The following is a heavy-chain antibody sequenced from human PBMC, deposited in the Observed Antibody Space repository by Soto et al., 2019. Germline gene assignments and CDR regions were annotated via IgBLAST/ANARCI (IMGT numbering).Heavy chain of an antibody. Sequence: QVQLVQSGAEVKKPGASVKVSCKASGYTFTASYMHWVRQAPGQGLEWMGIIAPSGGSTSYSQKFQGRVIMTRDTSTSTVYMELNSLRSEDTAVFYCARDSGHYYRSDAFDKWGQGTMVTVSS. J-gene: IGHJ3*02. CDR3: ARDSGHYYRSDAFDK. CDR1: GYTFTASY. CDR2: IAPSGGST. V-gene: IGHV1-46*01. D-gene: IGHD1-26*01.